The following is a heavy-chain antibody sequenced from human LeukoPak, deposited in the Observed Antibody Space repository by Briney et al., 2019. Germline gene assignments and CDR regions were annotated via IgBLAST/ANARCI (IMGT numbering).Heavy chain of an antibody. V-gene: IGHV1-69*04. CDR2: IIPILGIA. Sequence: SVKVSCKASGGTFSSYAISWVRQAPGQGLEWMGRIIPILGIANYAQKFQGRVTITADKSTSTAYMELSSLRSEDTAVYYCAREGMDIVVVPASGNWFDPWGQGTLVTVSS. J-gene: IGHJ5*02. D-gene: IGHD2-2*03. CDR3: AREGMDIVVVPASGNWFDP. CDR1: GGTFSSYA.